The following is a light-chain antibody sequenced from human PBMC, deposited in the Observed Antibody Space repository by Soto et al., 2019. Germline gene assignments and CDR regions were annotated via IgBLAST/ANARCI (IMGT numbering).Light chain of an antibody. J-gene: IGKJ1*01. Sequence: DIQMTQSPSTLSASVGDTVTITCRASESIDNWLAWYQQKPGKAPKLLIFAASTLVRGVPSRFSGRGSGTEFTLTISSLQADDYATFYCQQYDTFPRTFGQGTKVDIK. CDR2: AAS. V-gene: IGKV1-5*01. CDR1: ESIDNW. CDR3: QQYDTFPRT.